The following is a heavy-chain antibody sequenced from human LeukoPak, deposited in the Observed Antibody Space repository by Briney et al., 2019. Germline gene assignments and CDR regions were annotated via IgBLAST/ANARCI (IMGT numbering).Heavy chain of an antibody. Sequence: GASVKVSCKASGYTFTSYGISWVRQAPGQGLEWMGWISAYNGNTNYAQKLQGRVTMTTDTSTSTAYMELRSLRSDDTAVYYCARVSGLDGPYYYYYGMDVWGQGTTVTVSS. J-gene: IGHJ6*02. V-gene: IGHV1-18*01. CDR1: GYTFTSYG. CDR3: ARVSGLDGPYYYYYGMDV. D-gene: IGHD3-3*01. CDR2: ISAYNGNT.